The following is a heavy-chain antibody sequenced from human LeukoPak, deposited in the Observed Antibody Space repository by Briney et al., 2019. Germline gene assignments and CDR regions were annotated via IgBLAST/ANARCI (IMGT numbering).Heavy chain of an antibody. V-gene: IGHV1-18*01. J-gene: IGHJ4*02. CDR2: ISAYNGNT. Sequence: ASVKVSCKASGYTFTSYGISWVRQAPGQGLEWMGWISAYNGNTNYAQKLQGRVTMTTDTSTSTAYMELRGLRSDDTAVYYCARDIYKYSSSSGLVYWGQGTLVTVSS. CDR3: ARDIYKYSSSSGLVY. D-gene: IGHD6-6*01. CDR1: GYTFTSYG.